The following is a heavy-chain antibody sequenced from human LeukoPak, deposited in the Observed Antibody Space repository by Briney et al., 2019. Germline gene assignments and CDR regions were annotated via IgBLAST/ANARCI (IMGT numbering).Heavy chain of an antibody. CDR3: ARPYSSGWYGDLDY. J-gene: IGHJ4*02. CDR1: GFTFSSYG. V-gene: IGHV3-30*03. CDR2: ISYDGGNK. D-gene: IGHD6-19*01. Sequence: GGSLRLSCAASGFTFSSYGMHWVRQAPGKGLEWVAVISYDGGNKYYADSVKGRFTISRDNSKNTLYLQMNSLRAEDTAVYYCARPYSSGWYGDLDYWGQGTLVTVSS.